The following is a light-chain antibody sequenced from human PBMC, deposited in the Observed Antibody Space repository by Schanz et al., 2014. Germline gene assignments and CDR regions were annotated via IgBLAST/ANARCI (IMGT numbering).Light chain of an antibody. CDR1: QGISIY. CDR2: AAS. J-gene: IGKJ4*01. V-gene: IGKV1-27*01. Sequence: DIQMTQSPSSLSASVGDRVTITCRASQGISIYLAWYQQKPGKVPILLISAASTLQSGVPSRFSGSGSGTDFTLTINGLQPEDVATYYCQKYDDAPLTFGAGTKVEIK. CDR3: QKYDDAPLT.